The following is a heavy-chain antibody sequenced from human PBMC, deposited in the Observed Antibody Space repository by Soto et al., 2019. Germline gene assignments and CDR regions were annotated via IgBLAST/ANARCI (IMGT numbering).Heavy chain of an antibody. CDR2: FDPEDGET. CDR3: ATGGRLNPLTGYSDF. Sequence: GASVKVSCKVSGYTLTELSMHWVRQAPGKGLEWMGGFDPEDGETIYGQKFQGRVTMTEDTSTDTAYMELSSLRSEDTAVYYCATGGRLNPLTGYSDFWGQGTLVTVSS. J-gene: IGHJ4*02. D-gene: IGHD3-9*01. CDR1: GYTLTELS. V-gene: IGHV1-24*01.